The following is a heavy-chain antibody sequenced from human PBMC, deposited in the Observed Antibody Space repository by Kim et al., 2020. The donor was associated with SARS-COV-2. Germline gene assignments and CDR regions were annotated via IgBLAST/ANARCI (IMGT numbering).Heavy chain of an antibody. J-gene: IGHJ4*01. CDR3: AKISLRYFDWYYFDY. Sequence: GGSLRLSCAASGFTFSSYGMHWVRQAPGKGLEWVAVISYDGSNKYYADSVKGRFTISRDNSKNTLYLQMNSLRAEDTAVYYCAKISLRYFDWYYFDYWG. CDR2: ISYDGSNK. V-gene: IGHV3-30*18. CDR1: GFTFSSYG. D-gene: IGHD3-9*01.